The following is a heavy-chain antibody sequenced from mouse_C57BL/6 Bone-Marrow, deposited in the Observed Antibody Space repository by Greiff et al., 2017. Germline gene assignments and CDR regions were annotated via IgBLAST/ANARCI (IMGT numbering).Heavy chain of an antibody. CDR1: GFTFSDYY. D-gene: IGHD2-1*01. CDR3: ARDKGNSYAMDY. Sequence: EVHLVESEGGLVQPGSPMKLSCTASGFTFSDYYMAWVRQVPEKGLEWVANINYDGSSTYYLDSLKSRFIISRDNAKNILYLQMSSLKSEDTATYYCARDKGNSYAMDYWGQGTSVTVSS. CDR2: INYDGSST. V-gene: IGHV5-16*01. J-gene: IGHJ4*01.